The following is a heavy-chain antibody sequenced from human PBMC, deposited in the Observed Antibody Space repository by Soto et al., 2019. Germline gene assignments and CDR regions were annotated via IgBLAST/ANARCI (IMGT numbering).Heavy chain of an antibody. D-gene: IGHD6-6*01. CDR3: ARSRPLKYSSSYDT. CDR2: IYSGGST. Sequence: EVQLVETGGGLIQPGGSLRLSCAASGFTVSINYMSWVRQAPGKGLEWVSVIYSGGSTYYADSVKGRFTISRDNSKNTLYLQMNSLRAEDTAVYYCARSRPLKYSSSYDTWGQGTLVTVSS. J-gene: IGHJ5*02. CDR1: GFTVSINY. V-gene: IGHV3-53*02.